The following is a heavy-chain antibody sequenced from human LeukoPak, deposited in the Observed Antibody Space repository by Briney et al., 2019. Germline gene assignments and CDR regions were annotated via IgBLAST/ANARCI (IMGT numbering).Heavy chain of an antibody. CDR1: GFSFNNAW. D-gene: IGHD3-9*01. CDR2: IKSKTDGGTT. CDR3: TTTLTWTYYDVF. J-gene: IGHJ4*02. V-gene: IGHV3-15*01. Sequence: PGGSLRLSCAASGFSFNNAWLSWVRQAPGKGLEWVGRIKSKTDGGTTDYGAPVKGRFTISRDDSKATVYLQMNSLKTDDTAVYYCTTTLTWTYYDVFGGLGTLVTVSS.